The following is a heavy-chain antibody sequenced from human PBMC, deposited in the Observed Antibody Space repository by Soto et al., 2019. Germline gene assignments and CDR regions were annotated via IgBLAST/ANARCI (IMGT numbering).Heavy chain of an antibody. CDR3: ARDRASDDFWGPAGAFDI. V-gene: IGHV4-31*03. J-gene: IGHJ3*02. Sequence: TSETLSLTCTVSGGSISSGGYYWSWIRQHPGKGLEWIGYIYYSGSTYYNPSLKSRVTISVDTSKNQFSLKLSSVTAADTAVYYCARDRASDDFWGPAGAFDIWGQGTMVTVSS. CDR1: GGSISSGGYY. D-gene: IGHD3-3*01. CDR2: IYYSGST.